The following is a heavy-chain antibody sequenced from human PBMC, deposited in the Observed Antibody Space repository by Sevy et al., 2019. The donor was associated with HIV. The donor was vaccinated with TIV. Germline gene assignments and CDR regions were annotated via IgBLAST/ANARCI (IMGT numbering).Heavy chain of an antibody. D-gene: IGHD2-21*01. CDR2: DFHTGDS. Sequence: SETLSLTCTVSGGSITSYYWNWIRRRPGKGLEWIGLDFHTGDSNYNPSLKSRITISLATSKNQFSLNLSSLTAADTATYYCARSRAHPRDSDDGFATWGRGTMVTVSS. CDR1: GGSITSYY. V-gene: IGHV4-59*01. J-gene: IGHJ3*02. CDR3: ARSRAHPRDSDDGFAT.